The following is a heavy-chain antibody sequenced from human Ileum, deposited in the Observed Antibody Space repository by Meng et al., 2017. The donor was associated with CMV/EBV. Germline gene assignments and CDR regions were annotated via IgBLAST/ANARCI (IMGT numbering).Heavy chain of an antibody. CDR3: ARHLVGVRAFDY. D-gene: IGHD3-10*01. Sequence: GESLKISCTASEFTVSESYMNWVRQAPGKGLEWVSVIYGGGTTKYADSVKGRLTISRDNAKNSLYLQMNSLRAEDTAVYYCARHLVGVRAFDYWGQGTLVTVSS. CDR1: EFTVSESY. CDR2: IYGGGTT. V-gene: IGHV3-66*04. J-gene: IGHJ4*02.